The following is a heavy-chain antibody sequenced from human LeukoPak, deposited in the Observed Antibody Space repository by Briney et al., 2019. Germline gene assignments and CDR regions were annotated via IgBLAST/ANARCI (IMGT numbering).Heavy chain of an antibody. CDR3: ARDLNRGPAAIYDY. CDR1: GFTFSSYE. J-gene: IGHJ4*02. D-gene: IGHD2-2*02. Sequence: GGFLRLSCAASGFTFSSYEMNWVRQAPGKGLEWVSYISSSGSTIYYADSVKGRFTISRDNAKNSLYLQMNSLRAEDTAVYYCARDLNRGPAAIYDYWGQGTLVTVSS. V-gene: IGHV3-48*03. CDR2: ISSSGSTI.